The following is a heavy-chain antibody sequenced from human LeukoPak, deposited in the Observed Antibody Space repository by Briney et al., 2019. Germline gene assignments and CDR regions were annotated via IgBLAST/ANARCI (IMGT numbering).Heavy chain of an antibody. D-gene: IGHD2/OR15-2a*01. CDR1: GFTFSSYA. Sequence: GGSLRLSCAASGFTFSSYAMRWVRQAPGKGLEWVAVISYDGSNKYYADSVKGRFTISRENSKNTLYLQMNSLRAEDTAVYYCARDLLGLPFDYWGQGTLVTVSS. J-gene: IGHJ4*02. V-gene: IGHV3-30*04. CDR2: ISYDGSNK. CDR3: ARDLLGLPFDY.